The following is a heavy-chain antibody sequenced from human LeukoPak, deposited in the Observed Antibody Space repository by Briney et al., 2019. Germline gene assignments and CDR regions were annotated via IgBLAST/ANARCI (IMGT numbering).Heavy chain of an antibody. J-gene: IGHJ1*01. CDR2: ISTTNNYI. CDR3: AKDLAYCGGNCYPLPAFGG. D-gene: IGHD2-21*02. CDR1: GFTFKTYS. Sequence: PGGSLRLSCAASGFTFKTYSMSWVRQAPGKGLEWVSSISTTNNYIYYADSVKGRFTISRDNAENSLFLQMSSLRAEDTAVYYCAKDLAYCGGNCYPLPAFGGWGQGTLVTVSS. V-gene: IGHV3-21*01.